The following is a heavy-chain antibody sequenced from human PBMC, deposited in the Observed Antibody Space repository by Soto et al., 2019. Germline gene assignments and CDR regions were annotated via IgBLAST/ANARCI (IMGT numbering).Heavy chain of an antibody. Sequence: EVQLLESGGGLVQPGGSLRLSCAASGFTFRSYDMSWVRQAPGKGLEWVSAISGSGGSTSYADSVKGRFTITRDNSKNTLYLQMNSRRAEDTAVYYCEKEDLERDYFEYWGQGTLVTVSS. V-gene: IGHV3-23*01. CDR1: GFTFRSYD. D-gene: IGHD1-1*01. J-gene: IGHJ4*02. CDR2: ISGSGGST. CDR3: EKEDLERDYFEY.